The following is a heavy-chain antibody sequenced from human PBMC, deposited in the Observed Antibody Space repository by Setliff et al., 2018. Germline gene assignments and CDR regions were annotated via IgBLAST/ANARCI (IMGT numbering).Heavy chain of an antibody. J-gene: IGHJ4*02. CDR1: GYTFAAYG. D-gene: IGHD6-13*01. CDR3: ARAGSAPARRKGVFEY. V-gene: IGHV1-46*01. Sequence: GASVKVSCKTSGYTFAAYGITWVRQAPGQGLEWMGIIHTGGGSASYAQKFQGRVNMTSDTSTSTVYMEVNIVTSDDTAVYYCARAGSAPARRKGVFEYWGQGTLVTVSS. CDR2: IHTGGGSA.